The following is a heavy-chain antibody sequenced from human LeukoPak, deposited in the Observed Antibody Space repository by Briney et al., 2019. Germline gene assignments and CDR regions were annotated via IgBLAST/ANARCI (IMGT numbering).Heavy chain of an antibody. CDR3: ARGIRDILTVYYAVFDY. V-gene: IGHV4-34*01. J-gene: IGHJ4*02. CDR1: GGSFSGYY. Sequence: PSETLSLTCALCGGSFSGYYWSWIRQPPGKGLEWIGEINHSGSTNYNPSLSSRVTIPVATSKNQFSLKLSAVTAADTAVYYCARGIRDILTVYYAVFDYWGQGTLVTVSS. CDR2: INHSGST. D-gene: IGHD3-9*01.